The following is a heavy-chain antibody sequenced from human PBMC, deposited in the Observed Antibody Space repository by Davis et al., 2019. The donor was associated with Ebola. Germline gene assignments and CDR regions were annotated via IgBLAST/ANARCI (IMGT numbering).Heavy chain of an antibody. CDR2: INPNSGGT. CDR3: ARALTASYDFWSGPVMDV. CDR1: GYTFTGYY. J-gene: IGHJ6*02. V-gene: IGHV1-2*04. Sequence: ASVKVSCKASGYTFTGYYMHWVRQAPGQGLEWMGWINPNSGGTNYAQKFQGWVTMTRDTSISTAYMELSRLRSDDTAVYYCARALTASYDFWSGPVMDVWGQGTTVTVSS. D-gene: IGHD3-3*01.